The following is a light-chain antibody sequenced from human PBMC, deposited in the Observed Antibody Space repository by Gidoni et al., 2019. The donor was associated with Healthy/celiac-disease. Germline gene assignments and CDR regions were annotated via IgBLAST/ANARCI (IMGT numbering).Light chain of an antibody. Sequence: AIQMTHSPSSLSASVGHRVTITRRPSQGIRNDLGWYQQKPGKAPKLLIYAASSLQSRVPTRCSSSGGSADFTLTISSLQAEDFATYCCLQDYNYPRTFGQGTKVEIK. CDR1: QGIRND. V-gene: IGKV1-6*01. J-gene: IGKJ1*01. CDR3: LQDYNYPRT. CDR2: AAS.